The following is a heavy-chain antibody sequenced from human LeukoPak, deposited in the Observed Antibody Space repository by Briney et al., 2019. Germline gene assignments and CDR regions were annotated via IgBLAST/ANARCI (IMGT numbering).Heavy chain of an antibody. J-gene: IGHJ6*02. CDR2: ISSSSGYI. CDR3: ARAISSSWSGRDYGMDV. D-gene: IGHD6-13*01. CDR1: GFTFSSYS. V-gene: IGHV3-21*01. Sequence: PGGSLRLSCAASGFTFSSYSMNWVPQAPGKGLEWVSSISSSSGYIYYADSVKGRFTISRDNAKNSLYLQMNSLRAEDTAVYYCARAISSSWSGRDYGMDVWGQGTTVTVSS.